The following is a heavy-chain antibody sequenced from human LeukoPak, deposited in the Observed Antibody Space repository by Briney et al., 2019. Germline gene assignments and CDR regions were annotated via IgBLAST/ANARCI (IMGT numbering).Heavy chain of an antibody. Sequence: ASVKVSCKASGYTFTSYGISWVRQAPGQGLEWMGWNSAYNGNTNYAQKLQGRVTMTTDTSTSTAYMELRSLRSDDTAVYYCARGYDSSGYDYFDYWGQGTLVTVSS. D-gene: IGHD3-22*01. J-gene: IGHJ4*02. V-gene: IGHV1-18*01. CDR3: ARGYDSSGYDYFDY. CDR2: NSAYNGNT. CDR1: GYTFTSYG.